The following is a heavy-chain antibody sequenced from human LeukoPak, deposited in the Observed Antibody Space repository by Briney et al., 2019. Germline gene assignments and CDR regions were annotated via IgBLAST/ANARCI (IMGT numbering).Heavy chain of an antibody. CDR3: ARQQVAYYYYYGMDV. CDR2: IYPGGSDT. CDR1: GYSFTTYW. J-gene: IGHJ6*04. D-gene: IGHD2-15*01. V-gene: IGHV5-51*01. Sequence: GESLKISCKGSGYSFTTYWTAWVRQMPGKGLEWMGIIYPGGSDTRYSPSFQGQVTISADKSISTAFLQWSSLKASDTAMYYCARQQVAYYYYYGMDVWGKGTTVTVSS.